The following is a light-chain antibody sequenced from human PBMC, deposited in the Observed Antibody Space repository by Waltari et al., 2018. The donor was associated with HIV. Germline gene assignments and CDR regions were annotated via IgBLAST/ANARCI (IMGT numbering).Light chain of an antibody. J-gene: IGLJ2*01. Sequence: QSVLTQPPSVSAAPGQKVTISCSGSGSNMGNNYVSWYQQVPGTAPKVLIYDDSTRPSVILDRFSGSKSGTSATLGITGRQTGAEADYYCGTWDSSLSAVVFGGGTKLTVL. V-gene: IGLV1-51*01. CDR2: DDS. CDR3: GTWDSSLSAVV. CDR1: GSNMGNNY.